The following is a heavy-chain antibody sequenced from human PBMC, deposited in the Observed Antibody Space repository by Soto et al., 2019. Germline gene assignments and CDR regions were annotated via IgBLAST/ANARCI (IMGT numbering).Heavy chain of an antibody. V-gene: IGHV3-21*01. D-gene: IGHD4-17*01. Sequence: GSLRLSCAASGFTFSSYNMNWVRQAPGKGLEWVSYISSGSISIYYADSVKGRFTISRDNAKNSLYLQMNSLSAEDTAVYYCAREGPDYGDYYFQHWGQGTLVTVSS. CDR1: GFTFSSYN. CDR2: ISSGSISI. CDR3: AREGPDYGDYYFQH. J-gene: IGHJ1*01.